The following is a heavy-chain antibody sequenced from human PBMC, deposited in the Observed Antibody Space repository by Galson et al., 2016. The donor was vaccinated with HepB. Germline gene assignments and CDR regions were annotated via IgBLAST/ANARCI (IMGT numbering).Heavy chain of an antibody. V-gene: IGHV3-7*04. CDR3: ARAYQYTLDY. Sequence: SLRLSCAGSGFTVSRDYMSWVRQAPGKGLEWVANINQDGSEKHYLDSVRGRFTISRDNAKNSLYLQMNSLRAEDTAVYFCARAYQYTLDYWGQGTLVTVSS. J-gene: IGHJ4*02. CDR2: INQDGSEK. CDR1: GFTVSRDY. D-gene: IGHD1-1*01.